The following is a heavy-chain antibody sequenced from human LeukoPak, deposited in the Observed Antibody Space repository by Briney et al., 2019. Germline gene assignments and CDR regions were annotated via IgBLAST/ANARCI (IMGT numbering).Heavy chain of an antibody. CDR3: ARHMTVTYDAFDL. D-gene: IGHD3-22*01. J-gene: IGHJ3*01. CDR2: VYYKGHT. Sequence: PSETLSLTCSVSGGSTSGYFWTWIRQPPGKGPEWIGYVYYKGHTSYSPSLESRVTISVDTSKNQFSLKLNSVTAADTAVYYCARHMTVTYDAFDLLGQGTMVTVSS. V-gene: IGHV4-59*08. CDR1: GGSTSGYF.